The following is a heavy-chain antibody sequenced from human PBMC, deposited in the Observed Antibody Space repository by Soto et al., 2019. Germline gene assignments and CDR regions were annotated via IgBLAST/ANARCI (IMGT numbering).Heavy chain of an antibody. CDR3: TRWAYSYGWYFDY. Sequence: EVQLVESGGGLVQPGGSLKLSCAASGFTFSGCAMHWVRQASGKGLEWLGRIRSKPNNYATEYAASVQGRFTISRADSKNTAYLEMNSLKTEDTAVYYCTRWAYSYGWYFDYWGQGALVTVSS. CDR2: IRSKPNNYAT. J-gene: IGHJ4*02. D-gene: IGHD6-19*01. V-gene: IGHV3-73*01. CDR1: GFTFSGCA.